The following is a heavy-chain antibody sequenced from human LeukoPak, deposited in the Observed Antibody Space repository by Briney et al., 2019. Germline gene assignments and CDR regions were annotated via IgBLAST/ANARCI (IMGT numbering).Heavy chain of an antibody. Sequence: GGSLRLSCAASGFTFSSYAMTWVRQAPGKGLQWVSTISGSGGSTYSADSAKGRFTISRDKSKNTLYLQMKSLRAEDTAVYYCAKDHCKSTSCYIWEYYFDYWGQGTLVTVSS. CDR3: AKDHCKSTSCYIWEYYFDY. V-gene: IGHV3-23*01. J-gene: IGHJ4*02. CDR2: ISGSGGST. CDR1: GFTFSSYA. D-gene: IGHD2-2*02.